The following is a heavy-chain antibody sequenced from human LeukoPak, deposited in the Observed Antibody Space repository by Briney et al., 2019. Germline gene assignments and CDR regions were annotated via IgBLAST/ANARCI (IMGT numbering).Heavy chain of an antibody. Sequence: PSGTLSLTCAVSGGSIISSSWWSWVRQSPGKGLEWIGEIYHGGSTNYNPSLKSRVTISVDKSKNQFSLNLTSVTAADTAVYYCARGKRYGSGSYYNPRSPLDYWGQGTLVTVSS. J-gene: IGHJ4*02. CDR2: IYHGGST. CDR3: ARGKRYGSGSYYNPRSPLDY. CDR1: GGSIISSSW. D-gene: IGHD3-10*01. V-gene: IGHV4-4*02.